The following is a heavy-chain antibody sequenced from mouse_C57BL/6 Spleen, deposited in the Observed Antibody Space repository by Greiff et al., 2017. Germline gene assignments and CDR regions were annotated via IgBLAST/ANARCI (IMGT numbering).Heavy chain of an antibody. D-gene: IGHD2-4*01. CDR1: GYTFTSYW. J-gene: IGHJ3*01. CDR3: ARGDYYDYDGGWFAY. Sequence: QVQLKESGAELAKPGASVKLSCKASGYTFTSYWMHWVKQRPGQGLEWIGYINPSSGYTKYNQKFKDKATLTADKSSSTAYMQLSSLTYEDSAVYYCARGDYYDYDGGWFAYWGQGTLVTVSA. V-gene: IGHV1-7*01. CDR2: INPSSGYT.